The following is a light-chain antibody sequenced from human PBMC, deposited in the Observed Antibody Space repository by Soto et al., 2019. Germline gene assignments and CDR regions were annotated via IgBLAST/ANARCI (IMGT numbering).Light chain of an antibody. CDR2: GAS. Sequence: EIVMTQSPATLSVSPGERATPSCRASQSVSSNLAWYQQKPGQAPRPLIYGASTRATGIPARFSGSGSGTEFTLTISSLQSEDFAVYYCQQYNNWPPYTFGQGTKLEIK. CDR1: QSVSSN. V-gene: IGKV3-15*01. CDR3: QQYNNWPPYT. J-gene: IGKJ2*01.